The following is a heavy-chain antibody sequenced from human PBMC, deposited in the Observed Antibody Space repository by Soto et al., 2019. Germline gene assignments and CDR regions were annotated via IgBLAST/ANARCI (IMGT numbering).Heavy chain of an antibody. Sequence: GGSLRLSCAASGFTFSSYAMSWVRQAPGKGLEWVSAISGSGGSTYYADSVKGRFTISRDNSKNTLYLQMNSLRAEDTAIYYCARGTTVTITPTYYYMDFWGKGTTVTVSS. CDR2: ISGSGGST. J-gene: IGHJ6*04. V-gene: IGHV3-23*01. D-gene: IGHD4-4*01. CDR3: ARGTTVTITPTYYYMDF. CDR1: GFTFSSYA.